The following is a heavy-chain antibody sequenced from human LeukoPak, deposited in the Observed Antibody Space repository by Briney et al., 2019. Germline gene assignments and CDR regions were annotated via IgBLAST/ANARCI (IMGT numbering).Heavy chain of an antibody. CDR2: ISGSGGST. CDR1: GFTFSSYA. D-gene: IGHD2-15*01. J-gene: IGHJ4*02. V-gene: IGHV3-23*01. Sequence: PGGSLRLSCAASGFTFSSYAMSWVRQAPGKGLEWVSAISGSGGSTYYADSVKGRFTISRDNSKNTLYLQMNSLRAEDTAVYHCAKDPTSVVVVAAYFDYWGQGTLVTVSS. CDR3: AKDPTSVVVVAAYFDY.